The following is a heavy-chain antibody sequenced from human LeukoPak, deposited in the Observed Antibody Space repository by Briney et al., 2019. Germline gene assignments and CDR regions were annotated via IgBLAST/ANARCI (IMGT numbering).Heavy chain of an antibody. CDR3: AREATHTVTLFDP. J-gene: IGHJ5*02. V-gene: IGHV4-31*03. D-gene: IGHD4-11*01. CDR1: GGSISSGGYY. Sequence: PSQTLSLTCTVSGGSISSGGYYWSWIRQHPGKGLEWIGYIYYSGSTYYNPSLKSRVTISVDTSKNQFSLKLSSVTAADTAVYYCAREATHTVTLFDPWGQGTLVTVSS. CDR2: IYYSGST.